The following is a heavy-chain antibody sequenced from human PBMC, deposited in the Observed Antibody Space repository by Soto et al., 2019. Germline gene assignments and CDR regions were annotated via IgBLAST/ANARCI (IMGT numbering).Heavy chain of an antibody. CDR1: GFTFSSYA. J-gene: IGHJ4*02. CDR2: ISGSGGST. CDR3: AKAQNKGYCSGGSCYSPFDY. V-gene: IGHV3-23*01. D-gene: IGHD2-15*01. Sequence: EVQLLESGGGLVQPGGSLRLSCAASGFTFSSYAMSWVRQAPGKGLEWVSAISGSGGSTYYADSVKGRFTISRDNSKNTLYLQMNSLRAEDTAVYYCAKAQNKGYCSGGSCYSPFDYWGQGTLVTASS.